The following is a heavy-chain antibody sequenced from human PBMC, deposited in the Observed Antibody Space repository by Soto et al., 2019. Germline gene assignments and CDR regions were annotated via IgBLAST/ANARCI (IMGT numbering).Heavy chain of an antibody. CDR2: INDVSDGI. D-gene: IGHD6-6*01. CDR1: GFIFTTCS. CDR3: ARDRPGKLALDS. J-gene: IGHJ4*02. V-gene: IGHV3-48*02. Sequence: PGGSLRLSCSASGFIFTTCSMSWVRQVPGKGLEWLAYINDVSDGIFYADSVKGRFTISRDNGRNLLFLHMTSLSDDDTAVYYCARDRPGKLALDSWGQGTLVTVSS.